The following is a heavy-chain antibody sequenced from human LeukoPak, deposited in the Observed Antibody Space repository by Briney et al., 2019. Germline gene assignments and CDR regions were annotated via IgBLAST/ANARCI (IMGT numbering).Heavy chain of an antibody. Sequence: PGGSLRLSCAASGFTFSSYSMNWVRQAPGKGLEWASSISSSSSYIYYADSVKGRFTISRDNAKNSLYLQMNSLRAEDTAVYYCARDRSSLTGVTTYFDYWGQGTLVTVSS. V-gene: IGHV3-21*01. CDR2: ISSSSSYI. CDR1: GFTFSSYS. CDR3: ARDRSSLTGVTTYFDY. D-gene: IGHD2-21*02. J-gene: IGHJ4*02.